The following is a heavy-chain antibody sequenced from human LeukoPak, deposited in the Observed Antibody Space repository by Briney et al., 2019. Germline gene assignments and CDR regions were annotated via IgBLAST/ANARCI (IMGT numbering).Heavy chain of an antibody. CDR1: GFTFSSYA. J-gene: IGHJ5*02. V-gene: IGHV3-23*01. Sequence: PGGSLRLSCAASGFTFSSYAMSWVRQAPGKGLEWVSAISGSGGSTYYADSVKGRFTISRDNSKKTLYLQMNSLRAEDTAVYYCAKVNVVVPAAMGGYNWFDPWGQGTLVTVSS. CDR2: ISGSGGST. CDR3: AKVNVVVPAAMGGYNWFDP. D-gene: IGHD2-2*01.